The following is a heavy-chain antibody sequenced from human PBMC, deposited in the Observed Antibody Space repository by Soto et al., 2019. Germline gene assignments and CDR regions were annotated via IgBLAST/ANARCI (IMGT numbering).Heavy chain of an antibody. CDR2: IDPRDSYT. CDR3: AREKSDLELFNWLDP. CDR1: GYIFTTYW. V-gene: IGHV5-10-1*01. Sequence: GESLKISCEASGYIFTTYWISWGRQMPGKGLEWMGAIDPRDSYTKYSPSFQSHVTISVDKSISTAYLQWNSLKASDTAIYYCAREKSDLELFNWLDPWGHGTLVTVSS. J-gene: IGHJ5*02. D-gene: IGHD1-7*01.